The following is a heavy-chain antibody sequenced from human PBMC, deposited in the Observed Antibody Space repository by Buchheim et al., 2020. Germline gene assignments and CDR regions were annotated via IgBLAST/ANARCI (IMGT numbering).Heavy chain of an antibody. CDR2: ISYDGRDT. Sequence: QVQLVESGGGVVQPGRSLRLSCAASGFTFSTYSMHWVRQAPGKGLEWVAVISYDGRDTYYADSVQGRFTVSRYNIRNILYLQMHSLRVEDTAVYYCARDQYFGSGSYYTFDFWGQGTL. V-gene: IGHV3-30-3*01. CDR1: GFTFSTYS. J-gene: IGHJ4*02. D-gene: IGHD3-10*01. CDR3: ARDQYFGSGSYYTFDF.